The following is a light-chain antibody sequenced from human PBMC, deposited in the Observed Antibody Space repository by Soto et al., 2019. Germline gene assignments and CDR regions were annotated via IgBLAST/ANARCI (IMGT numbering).Light chain of an antibody. J-gene: IGLJ2*01. CDR1: SSDVGAYNY. CDR2: DVS. CDR3: SSYTTTSTLVL. V-gene: IGLV2-14*01. Sequence: QSVLTQPASVSGSPGQSITISCTGTSSDVGAYNYVSWYQQHPGKAPKLMIFDVSNRPSGISYRFSGSKSGNTASLTISGLQAEDEADYYCSSYTTTSTLVLFGGGTKLTVL.